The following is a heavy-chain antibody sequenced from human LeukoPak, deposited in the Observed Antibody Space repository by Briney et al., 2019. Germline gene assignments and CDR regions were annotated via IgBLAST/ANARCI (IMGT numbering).Heavy chain of an antibody. CDR3: ARAYYDILTGYYTDTYYYYYYMDV. CDR2: IIPIFGTA. CDR1: GYTFTSYG. D-gene: IGHD3-9*01. Sequence: SVKVSCKASGYTFTSYGISWVRQAPGQGLEWMGGIIPIFGTANYAQKFQGRVTITADESTSTAYMELSSLRSEDTAVYYCARAYYDILTGYYTDTYYYYYYMDVWGKGTTVTISS. J-gene: IGHJ6*03. V-gene: IGHV1-69*13.